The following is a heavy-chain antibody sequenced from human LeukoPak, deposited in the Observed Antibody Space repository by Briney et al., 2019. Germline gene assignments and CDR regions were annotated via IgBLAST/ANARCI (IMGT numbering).Heavy chain of an antibody. CDR2: IYYTGST. Sequence: SETLSLTCTVSGGSISSSSHYWGWTRQHPGMGLEWIGNIYYTGSTNYNPSLKSRVTISVDTSKNQFSLKLSSVTAADTADYYCARRVAGSGYRDYWGQGILVTVSS. CDR1: GGSISSSSHY. J-gene: IGHJ4*02. V-gene: IGHV4-39*01. D-gene: IGHD3-22*01. CDR3: ARRVAGSGYRDY.